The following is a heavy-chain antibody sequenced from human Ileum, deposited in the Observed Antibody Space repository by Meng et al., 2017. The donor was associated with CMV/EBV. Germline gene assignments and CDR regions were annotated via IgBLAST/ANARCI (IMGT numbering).Heavy chain of an antibody. CDR1: GDSVSGNTAA. V-gene: IGHV6-1*01. Sequence: SETLSLTCAISGDSVSGNTAAWNWIRQSPSRGLEWLGRTFDRSKWYNDYALSVKSRITIDPDTSKNQFSLLLNSVTPEDTAVYYCASGTTINRGVINPLDYWGQGSLVTVSS. J-gene: IGHJ4*02. CDR2: TFDRSKWYN. CDR3: ASGTTINRGVINPLDY. D-gene: IGHD3-10*01.